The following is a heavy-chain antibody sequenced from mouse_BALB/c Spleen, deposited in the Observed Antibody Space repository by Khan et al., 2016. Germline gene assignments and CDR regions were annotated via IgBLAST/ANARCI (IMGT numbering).Heavy chain of an antibody. Sequence: EVELVESGGGLVKPGGSLKLSCAASGFTFSSHAMSWVRQTPEKRLEWVASISSGGTTFYPDSLKGRFTISRDNARNILYLQMSSLKSEDTAMYYCVRAVIMVVGYVSYWGQGTTLTVSS. V-gene: IGHV5-6-5*01. J-gene: IGHJ2*01. CDR3: VRAVIMVVGYVSY. D-gene: IGHD1-1*01. CDR2: ISSGGTT. CDR1: GFTFSSHA.